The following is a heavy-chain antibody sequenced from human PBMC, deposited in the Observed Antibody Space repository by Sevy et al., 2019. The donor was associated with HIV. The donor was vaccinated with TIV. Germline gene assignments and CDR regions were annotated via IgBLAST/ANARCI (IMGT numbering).Heavy chain of an antibody. Sequence: SETLSLTCTVSGGSISSSSYYWGWIRQPPGKGLEWIGSIYYSGSTYYNPSLKSRVTISVDTSKNQFSLKLSSVTAADPAVYYCARSPGGYCSGGSCYYDRFRPFDPWGQGTLVTVSS. CDR1: GGSISSSSYY. J-gene: IGHJ5*02. CDR3: ARSPGGYCSGGSCYYDRFRPFDP. CDR2: IYYSGST. D-gene: IGHD2-15*01. V-gene: IGHV4-39*01.